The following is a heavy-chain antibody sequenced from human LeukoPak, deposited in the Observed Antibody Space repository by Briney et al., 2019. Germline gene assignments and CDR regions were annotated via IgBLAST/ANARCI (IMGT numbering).Heavy chain of an antibody. CDR2: IYSGGST. V-gene: IGHV3-53*01. D-gene: IGHD3-22*01. CDR3: ARGLHFRVYDSSDYYPY. J-gene: IGHJ4*02. Sequence: GGSLSPSCAASGFTVSSNYMSWVRQAPGKGLEWVSIIYSGGSTFYADSVKGRFTISRDNSKNTLYLQMNSLRAEDTAVYYCARGLHFRVYDSSDYYPYWGQGTLVTVSS. CDR1: GFTVSSNY.